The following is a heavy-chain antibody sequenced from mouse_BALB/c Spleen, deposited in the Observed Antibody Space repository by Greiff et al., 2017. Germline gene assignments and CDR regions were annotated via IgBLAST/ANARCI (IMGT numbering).Heavy chain of an antibody. CDR3: AAAVTTTRSGWFAY. D-gene: IGHD1-2*01. CDR2: ICGGGST. J-gene: IGHJ3*01. CDR1: GFSLSSYS. Sequence: VQRVESGPGLVAPSQSLSITCTVSGFSLSSYSVHWVRQPPGKGLEWLGMICGGGSTYSNSALNSRLSISKDNSMSQVFLKMNSLQTDDTARYYDAAAVTTTRSGWFAYWGQGTLVTVSA. V-gene: IGHV2-6-4*01.